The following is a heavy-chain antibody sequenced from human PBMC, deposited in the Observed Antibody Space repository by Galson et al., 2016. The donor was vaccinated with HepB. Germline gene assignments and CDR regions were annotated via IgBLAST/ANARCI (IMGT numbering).Heavy chain of an antibody. CDR3: ARGVGSSGWYVGVFDY. Sequence: SETLSLTCAVFGGSFSGYYWSWIRQPPGKGLEWIGEINHSGSTNYNPSPKSRVTISVDTSKNQFSLKMSSVTAADTAVYYCARGVGSSGWYVGVFDYWGQGTLVTVSS. J-gene: IGHJ4*02. CDR2: INHSGST. V-gene: IGHV4-34*01. D-gene: IGHD6-19*01. CDR1: GGSFSGYY.